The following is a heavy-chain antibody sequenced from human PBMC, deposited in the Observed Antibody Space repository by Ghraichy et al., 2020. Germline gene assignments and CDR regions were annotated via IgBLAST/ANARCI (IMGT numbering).Heavy chain of an antibody. Sequence: SETLSLTCTVSGGSISSSSYYWGWIRQPPGKGLEWIGSIDYSGSTYYNPSLKSRVTISVDTSKNQFSLKLSSVTAADTAVYYCARECREYHYDSSGYDDYWGQGTLVTVSS. D-gene: IGHD3-22*01. J-gene: IGHJ4*02. CDR1: GGSISSSSYY. CDR2: IDYSGST. V-gene: IGHV4-39*07. CDR3: ARECREYHYDSSGYDDY.